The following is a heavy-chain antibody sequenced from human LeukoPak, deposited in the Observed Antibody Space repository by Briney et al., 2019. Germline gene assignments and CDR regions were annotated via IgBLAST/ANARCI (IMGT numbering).Heavy chain of an antibody. J-gene: IGHJ6*02. Sequence: PSETLSLTCTVSGDSISSSSHYWGWLRQPPGKGLEWIGNIYSSGTTFYNPSLKSRVTISVDTSKNQFSLNLSSVTAADTAVYYCAAVHYYYGMDVWGQGTTVTVSS. CDR1: GDSISSSSHY. V-gene: IGHV4-39*01. CDR3: AAVHYYYGMDV. CDR2: IYSSGTT.